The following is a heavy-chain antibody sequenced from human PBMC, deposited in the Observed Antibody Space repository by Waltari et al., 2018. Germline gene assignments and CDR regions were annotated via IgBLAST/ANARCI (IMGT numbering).Heavy chain of an antibody. D-gene: IGHD1-26*01. Sequence: QLQLQESGPGLVKPSETLSLTCTVSGGFITTTYYWGWIRQPPGKGLEWIGSIDHTGSTYYNPSLKSRVTISVDTSNTSANQFSLKLTSVTAADTAVYYCASAPSGSYGHNWGQGALVTVSS. V-gene: IGHV4-39*07. CDR2: IDHTGST. CDR3: ASAPSGSYGHN. CDR1: GGFITTTYY. J-gene: IGHJ4*02.